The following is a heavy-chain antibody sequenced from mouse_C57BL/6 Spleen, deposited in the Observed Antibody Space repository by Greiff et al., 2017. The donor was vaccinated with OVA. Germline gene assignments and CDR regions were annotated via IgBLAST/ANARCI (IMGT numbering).Heavy chain of an antibody. Sequence: EVQRVESGGDLVKPGGSLKLSCAASGFTFSSYGMSWVRQTPDKRLEWVATISSGGSYTYYPDSVKGRFTISRDNAKNTLYLQMSSLKSEDTAMYYCASLDSSDYATTYWGQGTLVTVSA. J-gene: IGHJ3*01. CDR1: GFTFSSYG. D-gene: IGHD3-2*02. CDR2: ISSGGSYT. CDR3: ASLDSSDYATTY. V-gene: IGHV5-6*01.